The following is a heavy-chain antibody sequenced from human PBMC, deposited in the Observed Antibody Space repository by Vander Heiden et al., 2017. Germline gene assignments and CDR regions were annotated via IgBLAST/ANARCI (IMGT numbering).Heavy chain of an antibody. V-gene: IGHV1-69*01. CDR2: IIPIFGTA. J-gene: IGHJ4*02. CDR3: ARARLGYSYGSPFDY. CDR1: GGPFRSYA. D-gene: IGHD5-18*01. Sequence: QVQLVQSGAEVKKPGSSVKVSCKASGGPFRSYAISWVRQAPGQGLEWMGGIIPIFGTANYAQKFQGRVTITADESTSTAYMELSSLRSEDTAVYYCARARLGYSYGSPFDYWGQGTLVTVSS.